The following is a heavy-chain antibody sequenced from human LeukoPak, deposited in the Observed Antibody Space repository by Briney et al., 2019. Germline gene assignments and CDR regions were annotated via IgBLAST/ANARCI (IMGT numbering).Heavy chain of an antibody. J-gene: IGHJ4*02. CDR3: TRPDDYGDY. CDR1: GFTFSGSA. V-gene: IGHV3-73*01. CDR2: IRSRANTYAT. Sequence: GGSLRLSCAASGFTFSGSAIHWVRQASGKGLEWVGRIRSRANTYATAYAASVKGRFTISRDDSKNTAYLQMNSLKTEHTALYYCTRPDDYGDYWGQGTLVTVSS.